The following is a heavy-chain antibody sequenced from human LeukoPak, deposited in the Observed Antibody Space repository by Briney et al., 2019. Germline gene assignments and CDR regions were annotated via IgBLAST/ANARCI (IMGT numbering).Heavy chain of an antibody. D-gene: IGHD2-21*01. CDR2: ISWNSGSI. CDR3: ARFVALGEDAFDI. V-gene: IGHV3-9*01. Sequence: QSGGSLRLSCAASGFTFDDYAMHWVRQAPGKGLEWVSGISWNSGSIGYADSVKGRFTISRDNAKNSLYLQMNSLRAEDTAVYYCARFVALGEDAFDIWGQGTMVTVSS. CDR1: GFTFDDYA. J-gene: IGHJ3*02.